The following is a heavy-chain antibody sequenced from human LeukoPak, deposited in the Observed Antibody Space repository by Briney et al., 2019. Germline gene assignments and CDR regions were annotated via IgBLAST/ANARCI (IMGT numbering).Heavy chain of an antibody. CDR3: ARPALEWLLYDAFDI. V-gene: IGHV3-30*04. CDR2: LSYDGSNK. Sequence: GGSLRLSCAASGFTFSSYSMHWVRQAPGRGLEWVAVLSYDGSNKYYADSVKGRFTISRDNSKNTLYLQMNSLRAEDTAVYYCARPALEWLLYDAFDIWGQGTMVTVSS. D-gene: IGHD3-3*01. CDR1: GFTFSSYS. J-gene: IGHJ3*02.